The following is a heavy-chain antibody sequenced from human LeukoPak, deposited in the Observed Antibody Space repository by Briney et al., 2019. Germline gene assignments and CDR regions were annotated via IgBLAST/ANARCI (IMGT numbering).Heavy chain of an antibody. V-gene: IGHV4-59*01. D-gene: IGHD3-16*02. CDR3: ARLRLGELSLLDY. J-gene: IGHJ4*02. Sequence: SETLSLTCTVSGGSISSYYWSWIRQPPGKGLEWIGYIYYSGSTNYNPSLKSRVTISVDTSKNQFSLKLSSVTAADTAVYYCARLRLGELSLLDYWGQGTLVTVS. CDR1: GGSISSYY. CDR2: IYYSGST.